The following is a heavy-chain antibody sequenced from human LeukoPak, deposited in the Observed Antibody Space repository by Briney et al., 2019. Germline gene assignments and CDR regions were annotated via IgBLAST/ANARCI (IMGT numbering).Heavy chain of an antibody. Sequence: GGPLRLSCAASGFTFSSYSMNWVRQAPGKGLEWVSSISSSSSYIYYADSVKGRFTISRDNAKNSLYLQMNSLRAEDTAVYYCARDGALAAAGTLTYYYYMDVWGKGTTVTVSS. CDR1: GFTFSSYS. CDR3: ARDGALAAAGTLTYYYYMDV. CDR2: ISSSSSYI. V-gene: IGHV3-21*01. D-gene: IGHD6-13*01. J-gene: IGHJ6*03.